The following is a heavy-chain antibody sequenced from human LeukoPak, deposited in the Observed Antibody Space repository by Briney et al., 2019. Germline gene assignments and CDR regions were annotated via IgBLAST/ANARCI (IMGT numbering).Heavy chain of an antibody. D-gene: IGHD5-12*01. CDR2: IYYSGST. CDR1: GGSISSGGYY. V-gene: IGHV4-31*03. CDR3: ARDGEWLRPMDY. Sequence: TSSETLSLTCTVSGGSISSGGYYWSWIRQHPGKGLEWIGYIYYSGSTYYNPSLKSRVTISVDTSKNQFSLKLSSVTAADTAVYYCARDGEWLRPMDYWGQGTLVTVSS. J-gene: IGHJ4*02.